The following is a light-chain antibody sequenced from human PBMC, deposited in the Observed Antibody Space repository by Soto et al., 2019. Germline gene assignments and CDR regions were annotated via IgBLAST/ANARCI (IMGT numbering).Light chain of an antibody. J-gene: IGLJ1*01. V-gene: IGLV2-23*01. CDR1: SSDVGSYNF. CDR3: CSYAGSNTFV. CDR2: EGN. Sequence: QSALTQPASVSGSPGQSITISCTGTSSDVGSYNFVSWYQHHPGKAPKLMIYEGNRRPSGVSNRFSGSKSGNTASLTVSGLQAEDEADYYCCSYAGSNTFVFGTGTKVTV.